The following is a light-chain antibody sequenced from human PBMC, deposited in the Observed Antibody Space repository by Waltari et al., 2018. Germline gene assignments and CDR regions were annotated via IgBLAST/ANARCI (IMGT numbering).Light chain of an antibody. CDR3: QHYVRLPAT. J-gene: IGKJ1*01. V-gene: IGKV3-20*01. CDR1: QSVSRT. CDR2: GAS. Sequence: EIVLTQSPGTLSLSPGERATLSCRASQSVSRTLAWYQQKPGQAPRLLIYGASTRATGIPERFSGGGSGTDFSLTINRLEPEDFAVYYCQHYVRLPATFGQGTKGEIK.